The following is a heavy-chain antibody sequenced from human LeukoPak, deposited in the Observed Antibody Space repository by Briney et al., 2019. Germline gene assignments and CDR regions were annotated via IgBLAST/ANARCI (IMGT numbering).Heavy chain of an antibody. CDR2: IGGSGSSA. CDR3: AKDLTKSYYYDSSAPPDAFDI. V-gene: IGHV3-23*01. D-gene: IGHD3-22*01. CDR1: GFTFSSYS. J-gene: IGHJ3*02. Sequence: GGSLRLSCAASGFTFSSYSMNWVHQAPGKGLEWVSYIGGSGSSAYYADSVKGRFTISRDNSKNTLYLQMNSLRAEDTAVYYCAKDLTKSYYYDSSAPPDAFDIWGQGTMVTVSS.